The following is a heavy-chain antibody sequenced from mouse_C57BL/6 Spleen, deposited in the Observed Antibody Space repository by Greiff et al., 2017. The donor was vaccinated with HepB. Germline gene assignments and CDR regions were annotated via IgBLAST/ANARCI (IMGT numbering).Heavy chain of an antibody. J-gene: IGHJ4*01. D-gene: IGHD1-1*01. V-gene: IGHV2-2*01. Sequence: QVQLQQSGPGLVQPSQSLSITCTVSGFSLTSYGVHWVRQSPGKCLEWLGVIWSGGSTDYNAAFISRLSISKDNSKSQVFFKMNSLQADDTAIYYCARKGDYYGSSYDAMDYWGQGTSVTVSS. CDR2: IWSGGST. CDR1: GFSLTSYG. CDR3: ARKGDYYGSSYDAMDY.